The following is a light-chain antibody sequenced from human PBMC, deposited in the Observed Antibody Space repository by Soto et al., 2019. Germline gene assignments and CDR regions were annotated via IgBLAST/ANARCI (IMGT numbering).Light chain of an antibody. J-gene: IGKJ1*01. CDR2: GAS. Sequence: EIVLTQSPGTLSLSPGERATLSCRASESVSSGYLAWYQQKPGQAPRLLIYGASSSATGIPDRFSGSGSGTDITLTISRLEPEDFAVYYCQQYGSSPPTWTFGQGTKVDIK. CDR3: QQYGSSPPTWT. CDR1: ESVSSGY. V-gene: IGKV3-20*01.